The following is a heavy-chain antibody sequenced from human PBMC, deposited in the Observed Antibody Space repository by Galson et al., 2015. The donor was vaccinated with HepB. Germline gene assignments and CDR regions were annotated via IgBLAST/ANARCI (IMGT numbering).Heavy chain of an antibody. J-gene: IGHJ3*02. CDR3: ARGVYGEGAFDI. V-gene: IGHV3-53*01. CDR1: GFTVSSNY. D-gene: IGHD4-17*01. CDR2: IYSGGST. Sequence: SLRLSCAASGFTVSSNYMSWVRQAPGKGLEWVSVIYSGGSTYHADSVKGRFTTSRDNSKNTLYLQMNSLRAEDTAVYYCARGVYGEGAFDIWGQGTMVTVSS.